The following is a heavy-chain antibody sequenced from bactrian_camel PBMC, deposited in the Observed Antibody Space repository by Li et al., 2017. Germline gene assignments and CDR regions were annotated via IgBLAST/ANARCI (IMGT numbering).Heavy chain of an antibody. V-gene: IGHV3S53*01. Sequence: VQPGGSMTLSCAVTGNGDGSGYRCMGWFRQAPGQEREGVAAIGTDGITSYADSVEGRFAIFKDGAKKTLYLQIDSLKPEDTAMYYCAANFGPYCSVPYLERRANFWGQGTQVTVSS. CDR3: AANFGPYCSVPYLERRANF. D-gene: IGHD2*01. CDR2: IGTDGIT. J-gene: IGHJ4*01. CDR1: GNGDGSGY.